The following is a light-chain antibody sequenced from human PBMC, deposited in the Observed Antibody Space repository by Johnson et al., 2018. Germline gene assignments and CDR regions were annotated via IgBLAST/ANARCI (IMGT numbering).Light chain of an antibody. J-gene: IGLJ1*01. Sequence: QSVLTQPPSVSAAPGQKVTISCSGSSSNIGNNYVSWYQQLPGTAPKLLIYENNKRPSGIPDRFSGSKSGKSDTLGITGLPTGDEADYYCGTWDSSLSAGNVFGTGTKVTVL. V-gene: IGLV1-51*02. CDR1: SSNIGNNY. CDR3: GTWDSSLSAGNV. CDR2: ENN.